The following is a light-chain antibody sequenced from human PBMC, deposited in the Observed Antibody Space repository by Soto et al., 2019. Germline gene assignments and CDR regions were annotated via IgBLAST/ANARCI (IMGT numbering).Light chain of an antibody. CDR2: KAS. V-gene: IGKV1-5*03. CDR1: QSISNW. Sequence: DIQMTQSPSTLSASVGDRVTISCRASQSISNWLAWYQQRPGKAPTLLIYKASVLQSGAPSRFSGSGSGTEFTLTVSSLQPDDFVTYHCQQYHSYPWTFGQGTKV. J-gene: IGKJ1*01. CDR3: QQYHSYPWT.